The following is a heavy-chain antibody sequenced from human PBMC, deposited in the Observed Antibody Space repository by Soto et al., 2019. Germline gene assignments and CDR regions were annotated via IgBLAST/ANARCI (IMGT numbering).Heavy chain of an antibody. J-gene: IGHJ5*02. CDR3: AVVDSTGNWFDP. CDR1: GGSISSSDFY. CDR2: MYYSGTT. V-gene: IGHV4-39*01. D-gene: IGHD3-22*01. Sequence: QLQLQESGPGLVKPSETLSLTCTVSGGSISSSDFYWGWLRQPPGKGLDFIGSMYYSGTTYYNPSLETRITISVDTSKNQFSLKLIAVTAGDSAVYYCAVVDSTGNWFDPWGQGDLVTVPS.